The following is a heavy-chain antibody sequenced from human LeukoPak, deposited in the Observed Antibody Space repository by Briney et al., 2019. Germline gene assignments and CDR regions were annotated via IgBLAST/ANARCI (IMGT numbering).Heavy chain of an antibody. V-gene: IGHV4-34*01. J-gene: IGHJ4*02. Sequence: TSETLSLTCAVYGGSFSGYYWSWIRQPPGKGLEWIGEINHSGSTNYNPSLKSRVTISVDTSKNQFSLKLSSVTAADTAVYYCARGLRLLYYWDQGTLVTVSS. CDR2: INHSGST. D-gene: IGHD3-10*01. CDR1: GGSFSGYY. CDR3: ARGLRLLYY.